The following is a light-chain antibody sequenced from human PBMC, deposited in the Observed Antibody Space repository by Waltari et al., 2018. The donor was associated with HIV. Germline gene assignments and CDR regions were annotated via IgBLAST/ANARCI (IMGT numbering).Light chain of an antibody. CDR2: EVT. Sequence: QSALTQPPPPSGSPGPSVTIPCNGTSRDVGKYKFFPWYQQYPGKAPRLMIYEVTKRPSGVPDRFFGSKSGNTASLTVSGLQADDEADYYCSSYAGSNSILFGGGTKLTVL. CDR1: SRDVGKYKF. J-gene: IGLJ2*01. V-gene: IGLV2-8*01. CDR3: SSYAGSNSIL.